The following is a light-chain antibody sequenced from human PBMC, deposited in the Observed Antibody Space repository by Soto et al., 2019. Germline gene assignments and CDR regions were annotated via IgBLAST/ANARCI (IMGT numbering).Light chain of an antibody. CDR2: AAS. J-gene: IGKJ2*01. CDR1: QRISSY. V-gene: IGKV1-39*01. Sequence: DIQMTQSPSSLSASVGDRVTITCRASQRISSYLNWYQQKPGKAPKLLIYAASSLQSGVPSRFSGSGSGTDFTLPISSLQPVDFATYYCQQSYSTPMYTFGQGTKLEIK. CDR3: QQSYSTPMYT.